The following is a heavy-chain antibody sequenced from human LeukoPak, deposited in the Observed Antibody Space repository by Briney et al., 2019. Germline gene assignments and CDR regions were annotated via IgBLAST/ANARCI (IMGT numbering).Heavy chain of an antibody. J-gene: IGHJ4*02. CDR1: GYTFTVYY. V-gene: IGHV1-2*02. D-gene: IGHD2-15*01. CDR3: ATLNVVVVAATPLPGDY. Sequence: GASVKVSCKASGYTFTVYYMHWVRQAPGQGLEWMGWINPNSGGTNYAQKFQGRVTMTRDTSISTAYMELSRLRSDDTAVYYCATLNVVVVAATPLPGDYWGQGTLVTVSS. CDR2: INPNSGGT.